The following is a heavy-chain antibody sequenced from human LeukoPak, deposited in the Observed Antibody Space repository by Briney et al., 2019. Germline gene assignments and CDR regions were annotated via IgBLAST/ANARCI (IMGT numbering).Heavy chain of an antibody. CDR2: INHSGST. D-gene: IGHD3-16*01. CDR1: GGSFSGYY. Sequence: SETLSLTCAVYGGSFSGYYWSWIRQPPGKGLEWIGEINHSGSTNYNPSLKSRVTISVDTSKNQFSLKLSSVTAADTAVYYCARGDLGWLRLGYWGQGTLVTVSS. CDR3: ARGDLGWLRLGY. J-gene: IGHJ4*02. V-gene: IGHV4-34*01.